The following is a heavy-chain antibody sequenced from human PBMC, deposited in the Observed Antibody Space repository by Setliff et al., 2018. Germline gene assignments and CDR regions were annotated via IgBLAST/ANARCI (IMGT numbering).Heavy chain of an antibody. Sequence: GESLTISCAASGFTFSTYRMHWVRQAPGKGLEWVAVIWDDGGNKYHADSVKGRFTISRDNSKSTLYLQMNSLRPEDTAVYYCARTCSGSGCYAGLESWGQGTPVTVSS. CDR2: IWDDGGNK. J-gene: IGHJ4*02. D-gene: IGHD2-15*01. CDR1: GFTFSTYR. V-gene: IGHV3-33*08. CDR3: ARTCSGSGCYAGLES.